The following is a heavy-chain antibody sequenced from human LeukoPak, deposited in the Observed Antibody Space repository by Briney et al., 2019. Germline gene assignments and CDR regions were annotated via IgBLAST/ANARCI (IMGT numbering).Heavy chain of an antibody. Sequence: GGSLRLSCSASGFTFSSYAMYWVRQAPGKGLEYVSSISGNGGGTHYADSVKGRLTISRDNSKNTLFVQMSSLRAEDTAVYYCARGEYYSDTSSYFDYWGQGTLVTVSS. V-gene: IGHV3-64*04. J-gene: IGHJ4*02. CDR1: GFTFSSYA. D-gene: IGHD3-22*01. CDR3: ARGEYYSDTSSYFDY. CDR2: ISGNGGGT.